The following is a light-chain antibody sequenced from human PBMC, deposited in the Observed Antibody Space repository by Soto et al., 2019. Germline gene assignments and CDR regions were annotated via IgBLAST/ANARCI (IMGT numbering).Light chain of an antibody. Sequence: EIMMTQSPATLSVSPGERATLSCRASQSVRNNLAWYQQKPGQAPRLLIYYASTRATGIPARFSGSGSGTEFTLTISSLQSEDLALYYCQQYTNWPPITFGQGTRLEIK. CDR3: QQYTNWPPIT. CDR1: QSVRNN. J-gene: IGKJ5*01. CDR2: YAS. V-gene: IGKV3-15*01.